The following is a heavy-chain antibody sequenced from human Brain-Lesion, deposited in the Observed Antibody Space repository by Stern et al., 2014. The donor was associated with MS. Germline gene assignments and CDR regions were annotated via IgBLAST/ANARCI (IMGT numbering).Heavy chain of an antibody. CDR2: IFNSGST. J-gene: IGHJ6*02. V-gene: IGHV4-61*02. CDR1: GGSISSGGYY. Sequence: VQLVQSGPGLVKPSQTLSLSCTVSGGSISSGGYYWSWIRPPAGKGLEWIGRIFNSGSTSYNPSLKSRVTISIDTSKTQFSLRLTSRTAADTAVYYCARGRVVPGFQYYATDVWGQGTTVIVSS. CDR3: ARGRVVPGFQYYATDV. D-gene: IGHD2-2*01.